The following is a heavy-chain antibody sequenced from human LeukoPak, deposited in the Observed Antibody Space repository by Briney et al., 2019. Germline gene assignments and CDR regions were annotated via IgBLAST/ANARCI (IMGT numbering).Heavy chain of an antibody. CDR1: GGSIRSGSNS. J-gene: IGHJ4*02. D-gene: IGHD6-19*01. CDR2: IYTSSST. V-gene: IGHV4-61*02. Sequence: PSQTLSPTCTVSGGSIRSGSNSWGWIRPPAGKGLEWIGGIYTSSSTNNTPSLKSRVTISVDTSKNQFSLKLSSVTAADPAVYYCGRAQQWLGFDYWGQGTLVTVSS. CDR3: GRAQQWLGFDY.